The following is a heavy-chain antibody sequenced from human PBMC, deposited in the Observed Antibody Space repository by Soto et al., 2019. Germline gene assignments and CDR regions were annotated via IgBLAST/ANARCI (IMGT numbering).Heavy chain of an antibody. CDR3: ARGGIAARPSYYYGMDV. Sequence: SETLSLTCAVYGGSFSGYYWSWIRQPPGKGLEWIGEINHSGSTNYNPSLKSRVTISVDTSKNQFSLKLSSVTAADTAVYYCARGGIAARPSYYYGMDVWGLGTTVTVSS. J-gene: IGHJ6*02. CDR1: GGSFSGYY. V-gene: IGHV4-34*01. D-gene: IGHD6-6*01. CDR2: INHSGST.